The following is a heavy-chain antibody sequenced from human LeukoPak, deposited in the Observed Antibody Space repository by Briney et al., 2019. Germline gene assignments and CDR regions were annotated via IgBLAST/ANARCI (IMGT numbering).Heavy chain of an antibody. J-gene: IGHJ4*02. CDR2: INPAGGGT. CDR1: GYTFSDNY. V-gene: IGHV1-2*02. D-gene: IGHD1-1*01. CDR3: ARERRGNWNQDFDY. Sequence: RASVKVSFETFGYTFSDNYIHWVRQAPGQRLEWMGWINPAGGGTNYVQKFQGRVTMTRDASIRTAYMELSRLTSDDTAVYYCARERRGNWNQDFDYWGQGTLVPVSA.